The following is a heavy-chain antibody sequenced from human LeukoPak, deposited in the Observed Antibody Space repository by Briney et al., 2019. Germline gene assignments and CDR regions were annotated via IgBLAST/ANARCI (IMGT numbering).Heavy chain of an antibody. J-gene: IGHJ5*02. CDR1: GGTFSSYT. CDR3: ARDNSVEDTAWWFDP. Sequence: ASVKVSCKASGGTFSSYTISWVRQAPGQGLEWMGIINPSGGSTSYAQKFQGRVTMTRDMSTSTDYMELSSLRSEDTAVYYCARDNSVEDTAWWFDPWGQGTLVTVSS. D-gene: IGHD2-15*01. V-gene: IGHV1-46*01. CDR2: INPSGGST.